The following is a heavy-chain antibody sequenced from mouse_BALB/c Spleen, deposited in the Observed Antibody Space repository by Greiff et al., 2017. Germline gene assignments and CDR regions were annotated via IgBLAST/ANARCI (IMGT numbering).Heavy chain of an antibody. J-gene: IGHJ4*01. D-gene: IGHD1-1*01. CDR3: AGSSYGAMDY. CDR1: GYTFTSYW. V-gene: IGHV1-87*01. Sequence: QVQLKESGAELARPGASVKLSCKASGYTFTSYWMQWVKQRPGQGLEWIGAIYPGDGDTRYTQKFKGKATLTADKSSSTAYMQLSSLASEDSAVYYCAGSSYGAMDYWGQGTSVTVSS. CDR2: IYPGDGDT.